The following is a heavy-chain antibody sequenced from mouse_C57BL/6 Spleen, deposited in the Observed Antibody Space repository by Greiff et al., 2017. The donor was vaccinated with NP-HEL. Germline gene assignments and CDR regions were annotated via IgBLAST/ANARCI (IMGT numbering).Heavy chain of an antibody. CDR1: GYTFTSYW. CDR2: IYPGSGST. J-gene: IGHJ2*01. V-gene: IGHV1-55*01. D-gene: IGHD1-1*01. CDR3: ARSITTVDYFDY. Sequence: VQLQQPGAELVKPGASVKMSCKASGYTFTSYWITWVKQRPGQGLEWIGDIYPGSGSTNYNEKFKSKATLTVDTSSSTAYMQLSSLTSEDSAVYYCARSITTVDYFDYWGQGTPLTVSS.